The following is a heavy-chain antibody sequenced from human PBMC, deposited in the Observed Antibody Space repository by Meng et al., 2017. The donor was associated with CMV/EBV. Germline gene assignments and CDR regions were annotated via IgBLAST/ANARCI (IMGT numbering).Heavy chain of an antibody. CDR2: IYYSGST. CDR3: ARQAETTIFGVVTNTYFDY. CDR1: GGSASSGSYY. J-gene: IGHJ4*02. Sequence: GSLRLSCTVSGGSASSGSYYWSWIRQPPGKGLEWIGYIYYSGSTNYNPSLKSRVTISVDTSKNQFSLKLSSVTAADTAVYYCARQAETTIFGVVTNTYFDYWGQGTLVTVSS. V-gene: IGHV4-61*01. D-gene: IGHD3-3*01.